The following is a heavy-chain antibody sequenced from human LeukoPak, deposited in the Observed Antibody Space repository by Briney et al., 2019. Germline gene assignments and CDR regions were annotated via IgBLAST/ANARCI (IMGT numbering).Heavy chain of an antibody. CDR1: GGSISSGDYY. J-gene: IGHJ4*02. CDR3: ARVWYSSSCFDY. CDR2: IYYSGST. Sequence: SETLSLTCTVSGGSISSGDYYWSWIRQPPGKGLEWIGYIYYSGSTYYNPSLKSRVTISVDTPKNQFSLKLSSVTAADTAVYYCARVWYSSSCFDYWGQGTLVTVSS. V-gene: IGHV4-30-4*08. D-gene: IGHD6-13*01.